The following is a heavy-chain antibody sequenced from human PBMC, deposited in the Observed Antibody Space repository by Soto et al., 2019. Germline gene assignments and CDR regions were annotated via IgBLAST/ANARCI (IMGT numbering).Heavy chain of an antibody. CDR3: ARFPSGVYYYYYYMDV. CDR1: GFTFSDYY. J-gene: IGHJ6*03. V-gene: IGHV3-11*01. D-gene: IGHD6-25*01. Sequence: GGSLRLSCAASGFTFSDYYMSWIRQAPGKGLEWVSYISSSGSTIYYADSVKGRFTISRDNAKNSLYLQMNSLRAEDTAVYYCARFPSGVYYYYYYMDVWGKGTTVTVSS. CDR2: ISSSGSTI.